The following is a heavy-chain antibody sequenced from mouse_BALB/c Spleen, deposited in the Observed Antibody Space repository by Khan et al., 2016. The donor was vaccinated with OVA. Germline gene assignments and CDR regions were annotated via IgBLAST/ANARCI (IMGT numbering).Heavy chain of an antibody. V-gene: IGHV14-3*02. D-gene: IGHD2-10*02. CDR2: IDPANGNT. CDR3: ARGYGNYNYAMDY. Sequence: VRLQQSGAELVKPGASVKLSCTTSGFNIKDTYMHWVKQRPEQGLEWIGRIDPANGNTKYDPKFQGKATITADTSSNTAYLQLSSLTSEDTAVDYCARGYGNYNYAMDYWGQGTSVTVSS. CDR1: GFNIKDTY. J-gene: IGHJ4*01.